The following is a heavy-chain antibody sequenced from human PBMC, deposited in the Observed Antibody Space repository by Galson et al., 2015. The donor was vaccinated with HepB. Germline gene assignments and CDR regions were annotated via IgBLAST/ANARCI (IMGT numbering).Heavy chain of an antibody. V-gene: IGHV3-13*05. Sequence: SLRLSCAASGFTFSSYDMHWVRQAPGKGLEWVSAIGTAGDPDYPGSVKGRFTISRENAKNSVYLQMNSLRAGDTAVYYCARGLLWFGLPDYWGQGTLVTVSS. CDR1: GFTFSSYD. J-gene: IGHJ4*02. CDR3: ARGLLWFGLPDY. CDR2: IGTAGDP. D-gene: IGHD3-10*01.